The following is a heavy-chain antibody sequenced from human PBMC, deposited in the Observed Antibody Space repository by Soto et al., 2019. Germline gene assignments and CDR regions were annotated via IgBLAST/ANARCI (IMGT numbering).Heavy chain of an antibody. CDR1: GDSFSDYFY. Sequence: QVQLQGSGPGQGKPSETLSLTYTVSGDSFSDYFYWSWIRQPAGKGLEWIGRIYTDGTTKYNPSLKSRVTLALDKSKNQFSLRLSSVTAADTAVYYFAREVRGGFTGIFDQWGRGSRVTVSS. D-gene: IGHD2-15*01. CDR2: IYTDGTT. CDR3: AREVRGGFTGIFDQ. V-gene: IGHV4-4*07. J-gene: IGHJ4*02.